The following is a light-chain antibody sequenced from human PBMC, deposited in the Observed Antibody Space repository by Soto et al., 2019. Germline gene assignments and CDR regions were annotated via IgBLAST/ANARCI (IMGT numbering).Light chain of an antibody. V-gene: IGKV3-20*01. CDR1: QSITNNY. Sequence: EIVLTQSPGTLSFSPGERATLSCRASQSITNNYLAWYQQKAGQVPRLLLYGASTRPTGIPDRFSGSGSGTDFTLTITRLEPDDFAVYYCQHYASSPRTFGQGTKVEIK. CDR2: GAS. J-gene: IGKJ1*01. CDR3: QHYASSPRT.